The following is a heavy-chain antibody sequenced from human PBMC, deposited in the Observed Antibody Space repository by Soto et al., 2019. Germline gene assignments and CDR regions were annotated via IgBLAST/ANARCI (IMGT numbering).Heavy chain of an antibody. CDR2: ISFCGSNT. Sequence: WGSRRLACSSSVFPLISYVMSWFRQAPGNWREWVSGISFCGSNTFYADYVKGRFTISRDNSKNTLLLQMNSLGAEDTAVYYCAKDSNKYSSSLRGRYFDYWGQGIGVTVSS. CDR1: VFPLISYV. D-gene: IGHD4-4*01. CDR3: AKDSNKYSSSLRGRYFDY. J-gene: IGHJ4*02. V-gene: IGHV3-23*01.